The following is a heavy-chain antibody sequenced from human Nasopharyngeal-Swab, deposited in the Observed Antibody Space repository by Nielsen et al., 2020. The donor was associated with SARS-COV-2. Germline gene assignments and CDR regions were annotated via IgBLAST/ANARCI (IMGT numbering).Heavy chain of an antibody. V-gene: IGHV1-69*10. CDR3: ARDHPVVVPSNWFDP. D-gene: IGHD2-2*01. CDR1: GGTFSSYA. CDR2: IIPILGIA. J-gene: IGHJ5*02. Sequence: ASVKVSCKASGGTFSSYAISWVRQAPGQGLEWMGGIIPILGIANYAQKFQGRVTITADKSTSTAYMELSSLRSEDTAVYYCARDHPVVVPSNWFDPWGQGTLDTVSS.